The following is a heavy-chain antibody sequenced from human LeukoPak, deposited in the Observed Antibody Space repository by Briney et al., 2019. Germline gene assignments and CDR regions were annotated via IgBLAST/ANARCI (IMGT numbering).Heavy chain of an antibody. CDR1: GYTFTGYY. D-gene: IGHD6-13*01. CDR2: INPNSGGT. V-gene: IGHV1-2*02. Sequence: GASVKVSCKASGYTFTGYYMHWVRQAPGQGLEWMGWINPNSGGTNYAQKFQGRVTMTRDTSISTAYMELSRLRSDDTAVYYCASRIAAAGSLTGRTGVGWFDPWGQGTLVTVSS. J-gene: IGHJ5*02. CDR3: ASRIAAAGSLTGRTGVGWFDP.